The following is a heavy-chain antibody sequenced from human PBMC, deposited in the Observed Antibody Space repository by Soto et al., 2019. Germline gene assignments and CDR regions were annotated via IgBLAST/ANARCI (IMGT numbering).Heavy chain of an antibody. CDR2: IFYNGGT. Sequence: PSETLSLTCTVSGGSVNSGSHYWSWIRQSPGKGLEWIGYIFYNGGTNNNPSLKSRVTVSVDKSKNQFSLRLTSVTAADTAVYYCARDLTGNAYGHFDSWGPGTLVTVSS. CDR3: ARDLTGNAYGHFDS. J-gene: IGHJ4*02. V-gene: IGHV4-61*01. CDR1: GGSVNSGSHY. D-gene: IGHD1-1*01.